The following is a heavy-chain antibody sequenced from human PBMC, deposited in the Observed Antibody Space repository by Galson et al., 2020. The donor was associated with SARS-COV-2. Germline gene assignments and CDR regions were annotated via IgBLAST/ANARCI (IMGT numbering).Heavy chain of an antibody. Sequence: SNHTLLNPTHTLTLPCPVTGISLSTTNISVPSLRQPPDNALDRPARIDRHDDIYYSPPLQTRLTISKDTSKNQVVLTMTNMDPVDTATYYCARVERSAMLRGDAFDSWGQGTMVTVSS. CDR3: ARVERSAMLRGDAFDS. CDR2: IDRHDDI. J-gene: IGHJ3*02. CDR1: GISLSTTNIS. D-gene: IGHD3-10*01. V-gene: IGHV2-70*11.